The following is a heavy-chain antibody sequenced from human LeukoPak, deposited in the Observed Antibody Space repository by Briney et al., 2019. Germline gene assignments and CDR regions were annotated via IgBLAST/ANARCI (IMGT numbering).Heavy chain of an antibody. V-gene: IGHV1-2*02. CDR2: INPNSGGK. CDR1: GYXFTGYY. CDR3: ARDHCSDNDCYEDYYYGMDV. J-gene: IGHJ6*02. D-gene: IGHD2-21*02. Sequence: ASVKVSCKASGYXFTGYYIHWVRQAPGQGLKWMGWINPNSGGKNSAQKFQGRVTMTRDTSISTAYMELSRLRSDDTAVYYCARDHCSDNDCYEDYYYGMDVWGQGITVTVSS.